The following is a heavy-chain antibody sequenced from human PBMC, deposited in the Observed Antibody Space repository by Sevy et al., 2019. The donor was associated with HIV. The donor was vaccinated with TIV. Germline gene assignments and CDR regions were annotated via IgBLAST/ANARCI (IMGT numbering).Heavy chain of an antibody. D-gene: IGHD3-10*01. J-gene: IGHJ3*01. V-gene: IGHV3-30-3*01. Sequence: GGSLRLSCAASGFTFSSYPMHWVRQAPGKGLEWVSFISFDGTDKYYADSVKGRLTITRDNSKNTLFLQMNSLRAEDTAFHDCVRETTMLPRGAFDFWGQGTMVTVSS. CDR1: GFTFSSYP. CDR3: VRETTMLPRGAFDF. CDR2: ISFDGTDK.